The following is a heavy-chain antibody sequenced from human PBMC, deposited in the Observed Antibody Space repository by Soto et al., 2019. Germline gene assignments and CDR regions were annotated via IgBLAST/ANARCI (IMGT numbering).Heavy chain of an antibody. J-gene: IGHJ4*02. CDR2: ISGSGGST. Sequence: GWSLRLSCASSVFTFISYAMSWVRQAPGKGLEWVSAISGSGGSTYYADSVKGRFTISRDNSKNTLYLQMNSLRAEDTAVYYCAKDAWFGDGPDYWGQGTLVTVSS. CDR1: VFTFISYA. V-gene: IGHV3-23*01. D-gene: IGHD3-10*01. CDR3: AKDAWFGDGPDY.